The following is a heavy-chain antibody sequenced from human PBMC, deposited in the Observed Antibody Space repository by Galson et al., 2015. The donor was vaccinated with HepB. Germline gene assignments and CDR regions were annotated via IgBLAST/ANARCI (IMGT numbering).Heavy chain of an antibody. V-gene: IGHV5-10-1*01. CDR2: IDPSDSYT. Sequence: QSGAEVKKPGESLRISCKGSGYSFTSYWISWVRQMPGKGLEWMGRIDPSDSYTNYSPSFQGHVTISADKSISTAYLQWSSLKASDTAVYYCARHSPIDIVVVPAASPWFDPWGQGTLVTVSS. CDR3: ARHSPIDIVVVPAASPWFDP. CDR1: GYSFTSYW. J-gene: IGHJ5*02. D-gene: IGHD2-2*01.